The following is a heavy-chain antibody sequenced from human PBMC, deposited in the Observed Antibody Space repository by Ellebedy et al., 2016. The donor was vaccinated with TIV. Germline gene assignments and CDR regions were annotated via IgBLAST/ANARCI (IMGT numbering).Heavy chain of an antibody. CDR2: IHRGGTT. CDR3: ARGLGGGWSHYDY. J-gene: IGHJ4*02. D-gene: IGHD6-19*01. V-gene: IGHV4-34*01. Sequence: SETLSLXXTVYDGSLSGFYWSWIRQTPGEGLEWIGDIHRGGTTNYNPSLRGRAAMSVDESNNQFSLNLTSVTAEDTGVYYCARGLGGGWSHYDYWGRGTLVTVSP. CDR1: DGSLSGFY.